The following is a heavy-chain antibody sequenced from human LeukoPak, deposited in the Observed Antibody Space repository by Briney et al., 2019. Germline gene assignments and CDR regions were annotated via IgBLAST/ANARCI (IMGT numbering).Heavy chain of an antibody. Sequence: PGGSLRLSCAASGFTLRNYKMNWVRQAPRKGLEGVSYISSSGSLIYYSDSVKGRFTISRDNAKHSLYLQMNSLRAEDTAVYYCARDFGYFWGQGTLVTVSS. J-gene: IGHJ4*02. CDR3: ARDFGYF. CDR1: GFTLRNYK. CDR2: ISSSGSLI. D-gene: IGHD3-10*01. V-gene: IGHV3-48*03.